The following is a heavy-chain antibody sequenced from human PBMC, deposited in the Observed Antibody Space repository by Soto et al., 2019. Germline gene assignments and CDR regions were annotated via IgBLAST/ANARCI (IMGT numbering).Heavy chain of an antibody. D-gene: IGHD2-2*01. CDR1: GGTFSRYS. V-gene: IGHV1-69*08. CDR2: IMPVFGIA. J-gene: IGHJ6*02. Sequence: QVQLVQSGAEVKKPGSSVKVSCKASGGTFSRYSFTWVRQAPGHGLEWTGRIMPVFGIASYAQKFQGRVTITADESTSTAFMELSSLRSEDTAVYYCAREDRDRETGLVPAAIDGMDVWGQGTTVTVSS. CDR3: AREDRDRETGLVPAAIDGMDV.